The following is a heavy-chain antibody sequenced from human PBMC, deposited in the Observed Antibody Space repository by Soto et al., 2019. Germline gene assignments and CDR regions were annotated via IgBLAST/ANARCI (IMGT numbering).Heavy chain of an antibody. CDR3: ARAPGGYDFWSGYYNYYYGMDV. Sequence: ASVKVSCKASGYTFTGYGITWVRQAPGQGLEWMGWISGYNDNTNYAQKVQGRVTMTTDTSTSTAYMELRSLRSDDTAVYYCARAPGGYDFWSGYYNYYYGMDVWGQGTTVTVSS. J-gene: IGHJ6*02. CDR1: GYTFTGYG. CDR2: ISGYNDNT. D-gene: IGHD3-3*01. V-gene: IGHV1-18*01.